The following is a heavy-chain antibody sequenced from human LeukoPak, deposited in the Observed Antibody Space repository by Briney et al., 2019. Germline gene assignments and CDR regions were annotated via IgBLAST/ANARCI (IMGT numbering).Heavy chain of an antibody. CDR2: IYYSGST. Sequence: SETLSLTCTVSGGSISSYYWSWIRQPPGKGLEWIGYIYYSGSTNYNPSLKSRVTISVDTSKNQFSLKLSSVTAADTAVYYCATTYSGYVSGSDAFDIWGQGTMVTVSS. CDR3: ATTYSGYVSGSDAFDI. D-gene: IGHD5-12*01. J-gene: IGHJ3*02. CDR1: GGSISSYY. V-gene: IGHV4-59*01.